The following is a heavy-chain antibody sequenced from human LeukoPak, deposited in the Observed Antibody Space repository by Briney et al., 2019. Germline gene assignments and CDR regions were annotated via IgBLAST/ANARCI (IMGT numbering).Heavy chain of an antibody. V-gene: IGHV3-23*01. CDR3: ARSRYSDI. J-gene: IGHJ3*02. CDR2: ISGSGDST. Sequence: PGGTLRLSCAASGFTFRSYGMTWVRQAPGKGLEWVSAISGSGDSTYYADSVKGRFTISRDNSRNTLYLQMNSLRAGDTAVYYCARSRYSDIWGQGTMVTVSS. CDR1: GFTFRSYG. D-gene: IGHD2-15*01.